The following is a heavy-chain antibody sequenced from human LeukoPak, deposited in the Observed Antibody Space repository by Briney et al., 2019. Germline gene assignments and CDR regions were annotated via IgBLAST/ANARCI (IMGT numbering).Heavy chain of an antibody. Sequence: GESLKISCKASGYSFTTHWIGWVRQMPGKGLEWMGILHPGDSDTRYSPSFRGQVTISADKSISTAYLQWSSLKASDTAMYYCARGDTEVAATADYWGQGTLVTVSS. J-gene: IGHJ4*02. D-gene: IGHD6-19*01. CDR3: ARGDTEVAATADY. V-gene: IGHV5-51*01. CDR1: GYSFTTHW. CDR2: LHPGDSDT.